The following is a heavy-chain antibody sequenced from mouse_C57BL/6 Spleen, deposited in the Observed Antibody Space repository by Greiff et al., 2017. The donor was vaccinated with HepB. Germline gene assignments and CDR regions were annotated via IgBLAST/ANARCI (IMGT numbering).Heavy chain of an antibody. Sequence: QVQLQQPGAELVKPGASVKMSCKASGYTFTSYWITWVKQRPGQGLEWIGDIYPGSGSTNYNEKLKSKATLTVDTSSSTAYMQLSSLTSEDSAVYYCAREDYGSNYAMDYWGQGTSVTVSS. D-gene: IGHD1-1*01. V-gene: IGHV1-55*01. CDR2: IYPGSGST. J-gene: IGHJ4*01. CDR1: GYTFTSYW. CDR3: AREDYGSNYAMDY.